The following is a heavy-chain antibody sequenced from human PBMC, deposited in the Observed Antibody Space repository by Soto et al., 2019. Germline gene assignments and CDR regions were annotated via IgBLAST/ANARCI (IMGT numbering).Heavy chain of an antibody. J-gene: IGHJ4*02. D-gene: IGHD3-16*01. V-gene: IGHV4-31*03. CDR3: ARVGSFYDDGVWGGYFEH. CDR2: LYYSGVT. CDR1: GASISSGGYY. Sequence: QVQLQESGPGLVKPSQTLSLTCTVSGASISSGGYYWSWIRQDPGKGLEWIGYLYYSGVTYYNSFLQRRVTNSIDASKNQFSLKLTSVTAADPAVYYCARVGSFYDDGVWGGYFEHWGQGNLVTVTS.